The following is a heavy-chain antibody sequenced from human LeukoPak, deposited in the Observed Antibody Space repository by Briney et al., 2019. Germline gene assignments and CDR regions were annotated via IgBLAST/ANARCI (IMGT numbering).Heavy chain of an antibody. D-gene: IGHD3-10*01. CDR2: IWYDGSNK. CDR1: GFTFSSYG. Sequence: PGGSLGLSCAASGFTFSSYGMHWVRQAPGKGLEWVAVIWYDGSNKYYADSVKGRFTISRDNSKNTLYLQMNSLRAEDTAVYYCAKLSYYGSGSYSPFDYWGQGTLVTVSS. V-gene: IGHV3-33*06. CDR3: AKLSYYGSGSYSPFDY. J-gene: IGHJ4*02.